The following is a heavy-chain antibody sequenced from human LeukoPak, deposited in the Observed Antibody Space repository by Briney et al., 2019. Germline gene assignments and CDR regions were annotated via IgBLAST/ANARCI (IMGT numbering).Heavy chain of an antibody. CDR1: GFTFSNAW. D-gene: IGHD3-10*01. Sequence: GSLRLSCAASGFTFSNAWMSWVRQAPGKGLEWVGRIKSKTDGGTTDYAAPVKGRFTISRDDSKNTLYLQMNSLKTEDTAVYYCTGVMVRGVSRDWFDPWGQGTLVTVSS. CDR3: TGVMVRGVSRDWFDP. J-gene: IGHJ5*02. V-gene: IGHV3-15*01. CDR2: IKSKTDGGTT.